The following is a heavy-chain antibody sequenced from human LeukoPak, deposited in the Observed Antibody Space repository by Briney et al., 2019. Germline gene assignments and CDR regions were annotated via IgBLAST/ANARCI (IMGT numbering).Heavy chain of an antibody. Sequence: GGSLRLSCAASGFTFSDYSMNWVRQAPGKGLEWVSLILYDGNTRYYADSVKGRFTISRDNSKNTLYLQMNSLRAEDTAVYYCAKDLTKVVPAASFDYWGQGTLVTVSS. J-gene: IGHJ4*02. D-gene: IGHD2-2*01. CDR1: GFTFSDYS. CDR3: AKDLTKVVPAASFDY. CDR2: ILYDGNTR. V-gene: IGHV3-33*06.